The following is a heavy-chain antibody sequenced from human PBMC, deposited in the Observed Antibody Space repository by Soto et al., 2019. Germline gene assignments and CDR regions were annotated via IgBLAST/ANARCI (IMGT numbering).Heavy chain of an antibody. J-gene: IGHJ4*03. CDR1: GLTFRRYW. CDR3: SSYDFLSGHHLPCA. D-gene: IGHD3-3*01. V-gene: IGHV3-74*03. Sequence: GGSLRLSCEASGLTFRRYWMHWVSQVPGKGLLWVSSINSDGTSSTYADSVKGRFTISRDNAKNTVYLQMNSLRAEDTAIYYCSSYDFLSGHHLPCAWGQGTMVTVSS. CDR2: INSDGTSS.